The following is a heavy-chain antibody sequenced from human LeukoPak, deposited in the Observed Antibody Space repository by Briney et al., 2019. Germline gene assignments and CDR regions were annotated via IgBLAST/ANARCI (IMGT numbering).Heavy chain of an antibody. CDR2: IIPIFGTA. V-gene: IGHV1-69*13. J-gene: IGHJ4*02. D-gene: IGHD3-10*01. CDR3: ARDDYYGSGTQPYFDY. CDR1: GGSFSSYA. Sequence: VKVSCRASGGSFSSYAISWVRQAPGQGLEWMGGIIPIFGTANYAQKFQGRVTITADESTSTAYMELSSLRSEDTAVYYCARDDYYGSGTQPYFDYWGQGTLVTVSS.